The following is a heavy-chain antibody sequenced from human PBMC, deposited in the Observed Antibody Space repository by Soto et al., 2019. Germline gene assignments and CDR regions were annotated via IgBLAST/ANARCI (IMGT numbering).Heavy chain of an antibody. V-gene: IGHV3-11*01. CDR2: ISNSGHSI. D-gene: IGHD2-15*01. Sequence: LRLSCAASGFTFIDYYMTWIRHPPVNGLEWVAYISNSGHSIYYTESVKGRFTISRDNSNNSLSLQMDSVRDEDTATYYCARVEGDCTGGSCYSGAFDHWGQGALVTVSS. CDR1: GFTFIDYY. J-gene: IGHJ4*02. CDR3: ARVEGDCTGGSCYSGAFDH.